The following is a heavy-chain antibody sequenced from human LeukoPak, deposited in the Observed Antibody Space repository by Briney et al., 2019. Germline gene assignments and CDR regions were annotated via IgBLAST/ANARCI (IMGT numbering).Heavy chain of an antibody. CDR2: TTSSSSYI. Sequence: PGGSLRLSCAASGFTFSSYNMNWVRQAPGKGLEWVSSTTSSSSYIYYADSVKGRFTISRDNAKNSLYLQMNSLTAEDTAVYYCARDRGYYDSSGKRGDYWGQGTLVTVSS. J-gene: IGHJ4*02. V-gene: IGHV3-21*06. D-gene: IGHD3-22*01. CDR3: ARDRGYYDSSGKRGDY. CDR1: GFTFSSYN.